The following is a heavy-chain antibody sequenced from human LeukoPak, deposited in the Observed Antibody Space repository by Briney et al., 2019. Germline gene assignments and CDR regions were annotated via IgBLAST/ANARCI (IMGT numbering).Heavy chain of an antibody. CDR1: GFTFSSYA. D-gene: IGHD6-6*01. CDR2: ISGSGGST. Sequence: GGSLRLSCAASGFTFSSYAMSWVRQAPGKGLEWVSGISGSGGSTYYADSVKGRFTISRDNSKNTLYLQMNSLRAEDTAVYYCAKPFEYSSSSGFDYWGQGTLVTVSS. CDR3: AKPFEYSSSSGFDY. V-gene: IGHV3-23*01. J-gene: IGHJ4*02.